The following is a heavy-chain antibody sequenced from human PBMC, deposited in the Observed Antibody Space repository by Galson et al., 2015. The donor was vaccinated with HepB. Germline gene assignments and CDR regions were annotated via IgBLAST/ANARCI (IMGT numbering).Heavy chain of an antibody. J-gene: IGHJ4*02. CDR1: GFTFSSYA. CDR2: ISYDGSNE. Sequence: SLRLSCAASGFTFSSYAMHWVRQTPGKGLEWVAVISYDGSNEYCADSVKGRFNISRDNSRNTLFLQMNSLRAEDTAVYYCARDLDHVVVTASQGAVSLDFRGQGTLVTVSS. V-gene: IGHV3-30*04. D-gene: IGHD2-21*02. CDR3: ARDLDHVVVTASQGAVSLDF.